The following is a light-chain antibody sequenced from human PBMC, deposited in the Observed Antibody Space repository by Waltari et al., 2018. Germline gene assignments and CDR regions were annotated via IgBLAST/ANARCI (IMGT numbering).Light chain of an antibody. CDR2: RNY. CDR3: ATWDGTLSGPRV. V-gene: IGLV1-47*01. Sequence: QSVLTQPPSVSGTPGQRVTISCSGTTSNIGSNSVYWYQQLPGTAPKLLIYRNYQRPSGVPTRFSGSRSGTSASLAISGLQSEDEADYYCATWDGTLSGPRVFGGGTRLTVL. CDR1: TSNIGSNS. J-gene: IGLJ3*02.